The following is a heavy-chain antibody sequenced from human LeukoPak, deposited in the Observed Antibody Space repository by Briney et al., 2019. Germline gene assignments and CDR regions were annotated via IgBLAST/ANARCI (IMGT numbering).Heavy chain of an antibody. Sequence: SETLSLTCTVSGGSISSYYWNWIRQPPGKGLEWIGYIYYSGSTNYNPSLKSRVTISVDTSKNQFSLKLSSVTAADTAVYYCARTAGYSSSWADYWGQGTLVTVSS. D-gene: IGHD6-13*01. V-gene: IGHV4-59*01. CDR3: ARTAGYSSSWADY. J-gene: IGHJ4*02. CDR2: IYYSGST. CDR1: GGSISSYY.